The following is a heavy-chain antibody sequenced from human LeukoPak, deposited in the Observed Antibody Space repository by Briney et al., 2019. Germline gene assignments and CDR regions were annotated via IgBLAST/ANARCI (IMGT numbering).Heavy chain of an antibody. V-gene: IGHV4-34*01. J-gene: IGHJ5*02. CDR3: ARRGTSRVVFNWFDP. Sequence: GTLRLSCAASGFTFSSYGMSWVRQAPGKGLEWIGEINHSGSTNYNPSLKSRVTISVDTSKNQFSLKLSSVTAADTAVYYCARRGTSRVVFNWFDPWGQGTLVTVSS. CDR1: GFTFSSYG. D-gene: IGHD2-21*01. CDR2: INHSGST.